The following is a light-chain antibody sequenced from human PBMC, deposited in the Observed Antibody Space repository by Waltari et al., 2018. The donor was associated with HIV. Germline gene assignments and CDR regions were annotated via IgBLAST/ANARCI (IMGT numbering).Light chain of an antibody. CDR2: NAS. V-gene: IGKV1-5*03. J-gene: IGKJ1*01. CDR1: RDISNG. Sequence: DIQMTQSPSPLSASVGARVTITCRARRDISNGFAWYQQKPGKAPKLLIYNASTLENGVPSRFSGSGSGTEFTLTISSLQPDDFVSYSCQQYKGYPWTFGQGTKVEIK. CDR3: QQYKGYPWT.